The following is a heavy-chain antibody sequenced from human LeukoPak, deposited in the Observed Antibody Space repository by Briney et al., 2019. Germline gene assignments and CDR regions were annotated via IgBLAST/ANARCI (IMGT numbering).Heavy chain of an antibody. D-gene: IGHD5-24*01. Sequence: SETLSLTCAVYGGSFSGYYWSWIRQPPGKGLEWIGEINHSGSTNYNPSLKSRVTISVDTSKNQFSLKLSSVTAADTAVYYCARGLRWLQFQFDYWGQGTLVTVSS. J-gene: IGHJ4*02. CDR3: ARGLRWLQFQFDY. CDR2: INHSGST. V-gene: IGHV4-34*01. CDR1: GGSFSGYY.